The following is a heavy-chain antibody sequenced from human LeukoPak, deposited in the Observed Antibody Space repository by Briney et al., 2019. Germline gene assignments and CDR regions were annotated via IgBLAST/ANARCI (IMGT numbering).Heavy chain of an antibody. V-gene: IGHV3-33*01. CDR1: GFTFSSYG. CDR3: ARDCPIAAALRY. D-gene: IGHD6-13*01. Sequence: PGGSLRLSCAASGFTFSSYGMHWVRQAPGKGLEWVAVIWYDGSNKYYADSVKGRFTISRDNSKNTLYLQMNSLRAEDTAVYYCARDCPIAAALRYWGQGTLVTVSS. J-gene: IGHJ4*02. CDR2: IWYDGSNK.